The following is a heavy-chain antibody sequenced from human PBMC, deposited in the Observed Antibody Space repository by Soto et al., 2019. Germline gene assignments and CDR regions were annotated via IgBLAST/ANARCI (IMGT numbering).Heavy chain of an antibody. CDR3: ARAAVQFWSDYYILEY. D-gene: IGHD3-3*02. CDR2: IYYSGSP. J-gene: IGHJ4*02. Sequence: PSQTLRLSYTVSWRNMGGLGDRCNCIQQHPGKALEWIGNIYYSGSPYYNPSLKSRVTISVDTSKNKFSLELNSLTAADTAVYYCARAAVQFWSDYYILEYRGQRSLVTVSS. V-gene: IGHV4-31*03. CDR1: WRNMGGLGDR.